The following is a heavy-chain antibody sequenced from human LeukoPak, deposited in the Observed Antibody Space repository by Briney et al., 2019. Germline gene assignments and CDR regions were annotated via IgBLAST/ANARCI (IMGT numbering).Heavy chain of an antibody. CDR3: AKETPTASYFDL. J-gene: IGHJ2*01. V-gene: IGHV3-30*02. CDR1: GFTFSSYG. CDR2: IRYDGSDE. Sequence: GGSLRLSCAASGFTFSSYGMYWVRQAPGKGLEWVAFIRYDGSDEYYADSVKGRFTISRDNSKNTLYLQMNSLRAEDTAVYYCAKETPTASYFDLWGRGTLVTVSS.